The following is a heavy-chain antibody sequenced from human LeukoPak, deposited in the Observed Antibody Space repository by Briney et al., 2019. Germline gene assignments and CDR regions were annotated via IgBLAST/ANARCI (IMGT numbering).Heavy chain of an antibody. D-gene: IGHD6-19*01. CDR2: INHSGST. CDR1: GGSSSGYY. Sequence: SETLSLTCAVYGGSSSGYYWSWIRQPPGKGLEWIGEINHSGSTNYNPSLKSRVTISVDTSKNQFSLKLSSVTAADTAVYYCARGRGGSGWYYWGQGTLVTVSS. V-gene: IGHV4-34*01. CDR3: ARGRGGSGWYY. J-gene: IGHJ4*02.